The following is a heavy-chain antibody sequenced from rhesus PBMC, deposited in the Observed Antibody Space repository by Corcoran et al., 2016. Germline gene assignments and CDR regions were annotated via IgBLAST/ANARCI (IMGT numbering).Heavy chain of an antibody. CDR3: ARVMSHSSAWYLHESYFDY. J-gene: IGHJ4*01. CDR1: GASISSNS. V-gene: IGHV4S6*01. D-gene: IGHD6-31*01. Sequence: QVQLQESGPGLVKPSETLPLTCAVSGASISSNSWSWIRQPPGEGLEWFGYIYVGIGSNNCNPSPKSRFTISKDTSKNQFSLKRSAVTAADTAVYYCARVMSHSSAWYLHESYFDYWGQGVLVTVSS. CDR2: IYVGIGSN.